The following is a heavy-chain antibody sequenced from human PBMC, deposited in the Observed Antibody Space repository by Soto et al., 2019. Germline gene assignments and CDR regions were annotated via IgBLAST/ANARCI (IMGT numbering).Heavy chain of an antibody. CDR3: ARRYGYSFDY. V-gene: IGHV4-59*08. J-gene: IGHJ4*02. CDR1: GGSISSYY. Sequence: PSETLSLTCTVSGGSISSYYWSWIRQPPGKGLEWIGYIYNSGGTNYNPSLKSRVTISVDTSKNQFSLKLSSVTAADTAVYYCARRYGYSFDYWGQGTLVTVSS. D-gene: IGHD1-1*01. CDR2: IYNSGGT.